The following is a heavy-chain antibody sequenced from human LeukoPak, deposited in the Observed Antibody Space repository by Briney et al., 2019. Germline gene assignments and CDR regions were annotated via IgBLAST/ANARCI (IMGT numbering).Heavy chain of an antibody. D-gene: IGHD5-18*01. V-gene: IGHV3-30*04. Sequence: RRSLRLSCAASGFTFSSYAMHWGRQAPGKGLEWVAVISYDGSNKYYADSVKGRFTISRDNSKNTLYLQMNSLRAEDTAVYYCARGPWMQLWGTSDYWGQGTLVTVSS. J-gene: IGHJ4*02. CDR2: ISYDGSNK. CDR3: ARGPWMQLWGTSDY. CDR1: GFTFSSYA.